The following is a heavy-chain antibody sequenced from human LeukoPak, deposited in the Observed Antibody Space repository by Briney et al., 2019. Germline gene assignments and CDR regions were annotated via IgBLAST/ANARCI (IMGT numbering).Heavy chain of an antibody. CDR2: IYSGGST. CDR1: EFSVGSNY. CDR3: ARVERYCSSTSCYVDAFDI. V-gene: IGHV3-66*01. J-gene: IGHJ3*02. D-gene: IGHD2-2*01. Sequence: PGGSLRLSCAASEFSVGSNYMTWVRQAPGKGLEWVSLIYSGGSTYYADSVKGRFTISRDNSKNTLYLQMNSLRAEDTAVYYCARVERYCSSTSCYVDAFDIWGQGTMVTVSS.